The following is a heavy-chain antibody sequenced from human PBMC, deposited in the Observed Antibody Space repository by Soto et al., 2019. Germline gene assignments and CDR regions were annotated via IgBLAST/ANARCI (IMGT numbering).Heavy chain of an antibody. J-gene: IGHJ4*02. V-gene: IGHV1-18*01. CDR3: XXXXXXXXXESXDY. CDR2: ISAYNGNT. CDR1: GYTFTSYG. Sequence: QVQLVQSGAEVKKPGASVKVSCKASGYTFTSYGISWVRQAPGXGLXWMGWISAYNGNTNYAQKLQGRVTMTTDTXXXXXXXXXXXXXXXXXXXXXXXXXXXXXXXESXDYWGQGTLVTVSS.